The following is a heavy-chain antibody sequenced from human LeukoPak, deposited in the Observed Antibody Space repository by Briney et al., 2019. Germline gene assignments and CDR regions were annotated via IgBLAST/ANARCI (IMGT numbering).Heavy chain of an antibody. Sequence: PGRSLRLSCAASGFTFSSYAMHWVRQAPGKGLEWVAVISYDGSKKYYADSVKGRFTISRDNSKNTLYLQMNSLRAEDTAVYYCAKDRGWVYDSSGYYYEGPPSWGMDVWGQGTTVTVSS. CDR3: AKDRGWVYDSSGYYYEGPPSWGMDV. V-gene: IGHV3-30*04. CDR1: GFTFSSYA. J-gene: IGHJ6*02. D-gene: IGHD3-22*01. CDR2: ISYDGSKK.